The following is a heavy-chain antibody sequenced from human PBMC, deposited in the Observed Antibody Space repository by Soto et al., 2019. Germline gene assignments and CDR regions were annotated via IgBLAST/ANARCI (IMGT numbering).Heavy chain of an antibody. Sequence: SETLSLTCTVSGGSISSYYWSWIRQPAGKGLEWIGRIYTSGSTNYNPSLKSRVTMSVDTSKNQFSLKLSSVTAADTAVYYCARGGLGRTYYYYYGMDVWGQGTTVTVSS. V-gene: IGHV4-4*07. D-gene: IGHD3-9*01. J-gene: IGHJ6*02. CDR2: IYTSGST. CDR1: GGSISSYY. CDR3: ARGGLGRTYYYYYGMDV.